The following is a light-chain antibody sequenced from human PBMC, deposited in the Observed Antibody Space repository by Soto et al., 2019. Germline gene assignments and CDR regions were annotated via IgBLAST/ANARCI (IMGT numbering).Light chain of an antibody. J-gene: IGKJ1*01. CDR3: QQYSSSPHT. Sequence: EIVLTQSPGTLSLSPGERATLSCRASQSVRYNYLAWYQQKPGQAPRLLIYGASSRATGIPDRFSGSGSGTDFTLTISRREPEDFAVYYCQQYSSSPHTFGQGTKVEIK. V-gene: IGKV3-20*01. CDR2: GAS. CDR1: QSVRYNY.